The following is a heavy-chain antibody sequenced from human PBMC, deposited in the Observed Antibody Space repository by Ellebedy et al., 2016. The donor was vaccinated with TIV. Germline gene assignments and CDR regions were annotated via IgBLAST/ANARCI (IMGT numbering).Heavy chain of an antibody. CDR1: GGSISTYY. CDR3: SRVRITMVRGDFPLPLIDP. D-gene: IGHD3-10*01. Sequence: SETLSLTCTVSGGSISTYYWSWIRQPPGKGLEWIGCFYYNGSTKYNPSLKSRVTISVDPSTNHFSLKLSTATAADTAVYYCSRVRITMVRGDFPLPLIDPWGQGTLVTVSS. CDR2: FYYNGST. V-gene: IGHV4-59*01. J-gene: IGHJ5*02.